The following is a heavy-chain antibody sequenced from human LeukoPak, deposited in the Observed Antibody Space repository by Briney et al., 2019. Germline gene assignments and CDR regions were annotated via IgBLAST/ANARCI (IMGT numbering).Heavy chain of an antibody. CDR3: ARDYYDSSGYYLHYFDY. D-gene: IGHD3-22*01. CDR1: GGTFSSYA. J-gene: IGHJ4*02. CDR2: IIPIFGTA. Sequence: GASVKVSCKASGGTFSSYAISWVRQAPGQGLEWMGGIIPIFGTANYAQKFQGRVTVTADKSTSTAYMELSSLRSEDTAVYYCARDYYDSSGYYLHYFDYWGQGTLVTVSS. V-gene: IGHV1-69*06.